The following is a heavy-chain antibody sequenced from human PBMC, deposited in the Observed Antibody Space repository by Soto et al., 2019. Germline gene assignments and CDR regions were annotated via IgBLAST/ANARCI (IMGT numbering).Heavy chain of an antibody. D-gene: IGHD4-17*01. CDR1: GGSFSGYY. CDR2: INHSGST. V-gene: IGHV4-34*01. Sequence: QLPETLSLTCAVYGGSFSGYYWSWIRQPPGKGLEWIGEINHSGSTNYNPSLKSRVTISVDTSENQFSLKLSSVTAADTAVYYCARVAEGAMTTVTDAFDIWGQGTMVTVSS. CDR3: ARVAEGAMTTVTDAFDI. J-gene: IGHJ3*02.